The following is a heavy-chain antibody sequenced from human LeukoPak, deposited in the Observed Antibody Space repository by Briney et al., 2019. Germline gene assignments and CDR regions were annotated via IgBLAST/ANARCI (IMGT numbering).Heavy chain of an antibody. J-gene: IGHJ5*02. CDR3: ARDSTMVRGVPMRFDP. V-gene: IGHV1-18*01. CDR1: GYTFTSYG. Sequence: ASVKVSCKASGYTFTSYGISWVRQAPGQGLEWMGWISAYNGNTNYAQKLQGRVTMTTDTSTSTAYLELRSLRSDDTAVYYCARDSTMVRGVPMRFDPWGQGTLVTVSS. CDR2: ISAYNGNT. D-gene: IGHD3-10*01.